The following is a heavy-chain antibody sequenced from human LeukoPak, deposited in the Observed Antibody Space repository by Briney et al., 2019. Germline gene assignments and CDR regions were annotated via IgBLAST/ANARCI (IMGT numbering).Heavy chain of an antibody. CDR2: INHSGST. Sequence: SETLSLTCAVYGGSFSGYYWSWIRQPPGKGLEWIGEINHSGSTNYNPSLKSRVTISVDTSKNQFSLKLSSVTAADTAVYYCARNHYDYVWGSYRYGHFDYWGQGTLVTVSS. CDR3: ARNHYDYVWGSYRYGHFDY. V-gene: IGHV4-34*09. J-gene: IGHJ4*02. CDR1: GGSFSGYY. D-gene: IGHD3-16*02.